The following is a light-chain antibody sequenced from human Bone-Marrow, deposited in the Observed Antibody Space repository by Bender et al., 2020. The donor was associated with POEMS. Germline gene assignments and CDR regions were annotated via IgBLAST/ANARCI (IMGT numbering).Light chain of an antibody. Sequence: QSVLTQPASVSGSPGQSITISCTGTSSDVGGYNYVSWYQQHPGKAPKVMIYDVRNRPSGVSNRFSGSKSGNTASLTISGLQAEDEADYYCAVWDDSLNGWVFGGGTKLTVL. J-gene: IGLJ3*02. CDR2: DVR. CDR1: SSDVGGYNY. V-gene: IGLV2-14*03. CDR3: AVWDDSLNGWV.